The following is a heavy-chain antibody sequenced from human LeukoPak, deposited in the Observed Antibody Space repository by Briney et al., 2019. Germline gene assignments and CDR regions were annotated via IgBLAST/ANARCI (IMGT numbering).Heavy chain of an antibody. J-gene: IGHJ5*02. D-gene: IGHD6-19*01. V-gene: IGHV4-59*08. CDR1: GGSISSYY. Sequence: KASETLSLTCTASGGSISSYYWSWIRQPPGKGLEWIGYIYYSGSTNYNPSLKSRVTISVDTSKNQFSLKLSSVTAADTAVYYCAGVTAVADLGWLDPWGQGTLVTVSS. CDR3: AGVTAVADLGWLDP. CDR2: IYYSGST.